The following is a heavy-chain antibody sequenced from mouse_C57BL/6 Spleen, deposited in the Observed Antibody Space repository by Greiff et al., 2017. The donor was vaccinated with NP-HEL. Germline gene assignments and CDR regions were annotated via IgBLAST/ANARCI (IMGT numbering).Heavy chain of an antibody. CDR3: ARYYYGSSPYAMDY. V-gene: IGHV5-12*01. J-gene: IGHJ4*01. D-gene: IGHD1-1*01. CDR1: GFTFSDYY. Sequence: EVQGVESGGGLVQPGGSLKLSCAASGFTFSDYYMYWVRQTPEKRLEWVAYISNGGGSTYYPDTVKGRFTISRDNAKNTLYLQMSRLKSEDTAMYYCARYYYGSSPYAMDYWGQGTSVTVSS. CDR2: ISNGGGST.